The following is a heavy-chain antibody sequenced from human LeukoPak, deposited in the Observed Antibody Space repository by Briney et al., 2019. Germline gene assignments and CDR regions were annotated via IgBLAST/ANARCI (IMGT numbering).Heavy chain of an antibody. CDR3: ARDTGYGFDY. J-gene: IGHJ4*02. Sequence: GGSLRLSCAASGFTFSSYWMSWVRQAPGKGLEWVANIKQDGNEKYYVDSVKGRFTISRDNAKNSLYVQMNSLRAEDTAVYYCARDTGYGFDYWGQGTLVTVPS. CDR2: IKQDGNEK. D-gene: IGHD5-18*01. V-gene: IGHV3-7*01. CDR1: GFTFSSYW.